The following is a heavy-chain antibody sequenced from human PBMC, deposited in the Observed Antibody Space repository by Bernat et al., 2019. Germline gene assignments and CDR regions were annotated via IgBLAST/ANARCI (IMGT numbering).Heavy chain of an antibody. CDR3: AISYDYGDRLPGY. J-gene: IGHJ4*02. CDR1: GFIFSSYW. V-gene: IGHV3-74*02. CDR2: INSDGSST. Sequence: VQLVESGGGVVQPGGSLRLSCAASGFIFSSYWMHWVRQAPGKGLVWVSRINSDGSSTSYADSVKGRFTISRDNAKNTLYLQMNSLRAEDTAVYYCAISYDYGDRLPGYWGQGTLVTVSS. D-gene: IGHD4-17*01.